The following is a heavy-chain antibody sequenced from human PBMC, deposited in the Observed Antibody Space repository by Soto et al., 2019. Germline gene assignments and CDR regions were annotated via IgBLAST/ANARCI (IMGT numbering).Heavy chain of an antibody. CDR2: INHSGTT. CDR3: ARRYCSDSYCSYFDY. D-gene: IGHD2-15*01. J-gene: IGHJ4*02. V-gene: IGHV4-34*01. CDR1: GGSVSGYF. Sequence: PSETLSLTCAVYGGSVSGYFWSWIRQPPGKGLEWIGEINHSGTTSYSPSLDSRVTTSVDTSKNQFSLRLRSVTAADTAIYYCARRYCSDSYCSYFDYWGRGTLVTVSS.